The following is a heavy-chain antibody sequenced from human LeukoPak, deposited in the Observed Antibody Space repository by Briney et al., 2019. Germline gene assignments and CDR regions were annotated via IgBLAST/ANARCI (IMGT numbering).Heavy chain of an antibody. J-gene: IGHJ4*02. CDR1: GFTFRDYY. Sequence: GGSLRLSCVASGFTFRDYYMSWIRRAPGKGLEWVSYISSSSSYIDYADSVKGRFTISRDNAKNSLHLQMNSLRAEDTAVYYCARRLSGYPDYWGQGALVTVSS. D-gene: IGHD3-22*01. CDR3: ARRLSGYPDY. V-gene: IGHV3-11*06. CDR2: ISSSSSYI.